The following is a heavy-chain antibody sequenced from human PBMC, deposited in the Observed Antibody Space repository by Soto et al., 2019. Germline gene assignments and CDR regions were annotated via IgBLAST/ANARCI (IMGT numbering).Heavy chain of an antibody. D-gene: IGHD3-3*01. CDR2: IRSKAYGGTT. J-gene: IGHJ4*02. CDR1: GFTFGDYA. V-gene: IGHV3-49*04. Sequence: EVQLVESGGGLVQPGRSLRLSCTASGFTFGDYAMSWVRQAPGKGLEWVGFIRSKAYGGTTEYAASVKGRFTISRDDSKSIAYLQMNSLKTEDTAVYYCTRESRDFWSGYDLRPLDYWGQGTLVTVSS. CDR3: TRESRDFWSGYDLRPLDY.